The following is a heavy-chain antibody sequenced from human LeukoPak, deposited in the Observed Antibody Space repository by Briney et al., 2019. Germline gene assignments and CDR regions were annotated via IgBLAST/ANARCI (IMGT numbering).Heavy chain of an antibody. CDR2: INGNGVGA. CDR3: AKDRSRTDNSGSYY. CDR1: GFTFRSYV. J-gene: IGHJ4*02. V-gene: IGHV3-23*01. Sequence: PGGSLRLSCVGSGFTFRSYVMTWVRQAPGKGLEWVSGINGNGVGAFHADSVKGRFTISRDNSKNTLFLQMNSLRVEDTAVYFCAKDRSRTDNSGSYYWGQGILVTVS. D-gene: IGHD6-19*01.